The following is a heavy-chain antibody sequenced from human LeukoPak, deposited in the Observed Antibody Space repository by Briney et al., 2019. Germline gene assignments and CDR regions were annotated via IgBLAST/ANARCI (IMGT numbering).Heavy chain of an antibody. Sequence: SETLSLTCTVSGGSISSSSYYWGWIRQPPGKGLEWIGSIYYSGSTYYNPSLKSRVTISVDTSKNQFPLKLSSVTAADTAVYYCAINGVVTRLLGAFDIWGQGTMVTVSS. D-gene: IGHD4-23*01. CDR2: IYYSGST. CDR3: AINGVVTRLLGAFDI. J-gene: IGHJ3*02. CDR1: GGSISSSSYY. V-gene: IGHV4-39*06.